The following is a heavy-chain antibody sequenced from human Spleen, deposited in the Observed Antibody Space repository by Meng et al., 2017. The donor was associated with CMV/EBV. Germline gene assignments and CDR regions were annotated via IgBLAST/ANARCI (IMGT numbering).Heavy chain of an antibody. CDR3: ARGDSHVAVRGTWFDP. J-gene: IGHJ5*02. CDR2: IYSTGRS. Sequence: SISSGDLFWTWIRQSPGKGLEWIGYIYSTGRSYYNPSLKSRLTLSIDTSKNHFSLRLSSVTAADTALYFCARGDSHVAVRGTWFDPWGQGTLVTVSS. V-gene: IGHV4-30-4*08. D-gene: IGHD2-21*02. CDR1: SISSGDLF.